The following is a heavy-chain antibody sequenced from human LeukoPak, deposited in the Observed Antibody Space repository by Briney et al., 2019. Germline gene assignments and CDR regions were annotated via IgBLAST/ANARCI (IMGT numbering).Heavy chain of an antibody. J-gene: IGHJ6*03. CDR1: GGSFSGYY. CDR2: INHSGST. CDR3: ARLRRVNYYMDV. D-gene: IGHD5-24*01. Sequence: SETVSLTCAVYGGSFSGYYWSWIRQPPGKGLEWIGEINHSGSTNYNPSLKSRVTISVDTSKNQFSLKLSSVTAADTAVYYCARLRRVNYYMDVWGKGTTVTVSS. V-gene: IGHV4-34*01.